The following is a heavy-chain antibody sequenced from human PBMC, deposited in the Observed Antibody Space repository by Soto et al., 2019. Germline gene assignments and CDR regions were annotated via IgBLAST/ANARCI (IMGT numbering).Heavy chain of an antibody. CDR1: GGSISSGGYY. CDR2: IYYSGST. Sequence: QVQLQESGPGLVKPSQTLSLTCTVSGGSISSGGYYWNWIRQHPGKGLEWIGYIYYSGSTYYNPSLKSRVSISVHTSKIHSSLKLTSVTAADTAVYYCARSVFPWGRGTLVTVSS. J-gene: IGHJ5*02. CDR3: ARSVFP. V-gene: IGHV4-31*03.